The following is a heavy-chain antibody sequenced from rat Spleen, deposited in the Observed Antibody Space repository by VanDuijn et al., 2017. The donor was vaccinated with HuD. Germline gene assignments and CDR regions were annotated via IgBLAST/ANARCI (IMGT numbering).Heavy chain of an antibody. CDR3: ASASHSIASGYVMDA. V-gene: IGHV2-41*01. CDR2: IWNTGGT. D-gene: IGHD1-2*01. Sequence: QVQLKESGPGLGQPSQTLSLTCTVAGFSLTSYNVHWIRQPPGKGLEWMGIIWNTGGTRYNSALKSRLSISRDTSKSKVFLKLNSLHSEDTTPYYCASASHSIASGYVMDAWGQGASVTVSS. J-gene: IGHJ4*01. CDR1: GFSLTSYN.